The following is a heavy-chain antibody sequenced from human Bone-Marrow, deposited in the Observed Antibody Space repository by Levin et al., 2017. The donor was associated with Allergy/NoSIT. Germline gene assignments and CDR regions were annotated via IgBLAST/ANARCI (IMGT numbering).Heavy chain of an antibody. CDR2: IRMRDEEGAI. CDR1: GFTFDGSA. J-gene: IGHJ5*02. CDR3: ARARDGYNFMFDL. D-gene: IGHD5-24*01. Sequence: GGSLRLSCTVSGFTFDGSAISWVRQAPGKGLEWVGFIRMRDEEGAIQYAASVRGRFTISRDDSKSIAHLQMNSLRTEDTAIYYCARARDGYNFMFDLWGQGTLVTVSS. V-gene: IGHV3-49*04.